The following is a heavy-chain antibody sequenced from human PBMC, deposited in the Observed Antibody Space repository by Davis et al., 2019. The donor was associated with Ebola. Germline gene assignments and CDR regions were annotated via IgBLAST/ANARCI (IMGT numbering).Heavy chain of an antibody. V-gene: IGHV4-59*01. CDR1: GGSFSGYY. Sequence: SETLSLTCAVYGGSFSGYYWNWIRQPPGKGLEWIGYIYYSGSTNYNPSLKSRVTISVDTSKNQFSLKLSSVTAADTAVYYCARFPVVVITSSVFDPWGQGTLVTVPS. D-gene: IGHD3-22*01. J-gene: IGHJ5*02. CDR3: ARFPVVVITSSVFDP. CDR2: IYYSGST.